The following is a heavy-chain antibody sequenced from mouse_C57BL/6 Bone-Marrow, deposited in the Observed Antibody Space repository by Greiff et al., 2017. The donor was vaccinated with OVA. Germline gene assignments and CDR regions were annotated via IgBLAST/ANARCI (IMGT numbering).Heavy chain of an antibody. CDR3: AKVNYYGSSYYAMDY. J-gene: IGHJ4*01. CDR2: IWRGGST. V-gene: IGHV2-5*01. D-gene: IGHD1-1*01. CDR1: GFSLTSYG. Sequence: QVQLQQSGPGLVQPSQSLSITCTVSGFSLTSYGVHWVRQSPGKGLEWLGVIWRGGSTDYNAAFMSRLSITKDNSKSQVFFKMNSLQADDTAIYYCAKVNYYGSSYYAMDYWGQGTSDTVCS.